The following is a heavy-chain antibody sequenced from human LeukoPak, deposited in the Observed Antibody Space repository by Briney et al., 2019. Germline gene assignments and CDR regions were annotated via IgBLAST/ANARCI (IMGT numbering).Heavy chain of an antibody. Sequence: SVRVSCKASGGTFSSYAISWVRQAPGQGLEWMGGIIPIFGTANYAQKFQGRVTITADESTSTAYMELSSLRSEDTAVYYCTRDGDSGPTYGGISHYWGQGTLVTVAS. J-gene: IGHJ4*02. CDR3: TRDGDSGPTYGGISHY. D-gene: IGHD4-23*01. CDR1: GGTFSSYA. V-gene: IGHV1-69*13. CDR2: IIPIFGTA.